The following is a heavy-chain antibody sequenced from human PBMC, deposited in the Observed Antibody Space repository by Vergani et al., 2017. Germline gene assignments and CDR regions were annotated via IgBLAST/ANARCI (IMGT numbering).Heavy chain of an antibody. D-gene: IGHD4-17*01. CDR3: AKSVSHGDPYYFDY. J-gene: IGHJ4*02. CDR1: GGTFSSYA. CDR2: IIPILGIA. V-gene: IGHV1-69*04. Sequence: QVQLVQSGAEVKKPGSSVKVSCKASGGTFSSYAISWVRQAPGQGLEWMGRIIPILGIANYAQKFQGRVTITADKSTSTAYMELSSLRSEDTAVYYCAKSVSHGDPYYFDYWGQGTLVTVSS.